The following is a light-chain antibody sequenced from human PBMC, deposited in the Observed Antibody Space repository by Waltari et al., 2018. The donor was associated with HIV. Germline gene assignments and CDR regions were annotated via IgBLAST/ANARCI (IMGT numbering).Light chain of an antibody. CDR3: AAWDDSLSGWV. V-gene: IGLV1-47*01. J-gene: IGLJ3*02. CDR2: RNS. CDR1: SSNIGDNY. Sequence: QSAPTQPPSTSGTPGQTVTIPCSGSSSNIGDNYVSWYQQLPGTAPKLLIYRNSQRPSGVRDRFSGSKSGTSASLAINDLRSEDEAEYHCAAWDDSLSGWVFGGGTNLTVL.